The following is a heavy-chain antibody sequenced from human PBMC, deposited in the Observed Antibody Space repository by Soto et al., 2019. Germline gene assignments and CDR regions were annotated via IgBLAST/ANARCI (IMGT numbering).Heavy chain of an antibody. J-gene: IGHJ4*02. D-gene: IGHD6-19*01. CDR2: VYYSGST. Sequence: PSETLSLTCTVSGASMLTSRYYWGWIRQPPGKGLEWLGNVYYSGSTYYNPSLESRISISVDTSKMQFYLKLSSVTAADTAMYYCARPGYRSCDVELWGQGTLVTVSS. CDR3: ARPGYRSCDVEL. V-gene: IGHV4-39*01. CDR1: GASMLTSRYY.